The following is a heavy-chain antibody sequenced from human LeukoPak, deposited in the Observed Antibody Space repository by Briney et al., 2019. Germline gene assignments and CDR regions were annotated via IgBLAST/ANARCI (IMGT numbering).Heavy chain of an antibody. J-gene: IGHJ3*02. Sequence: GGSLRLSCAASGFTVSSNYMSWVRRAPGKGLEWVSVIYSGGSTYYADSVKGRFTISRHNSKNTLYLQMNSLRAEDTAVYYCARDLGDAFDIWGQGTMVTVSS. V-gene: IGHV3-53*04. CDR2: IYSGGST. CDR3: ARDLGDAFDI. CDR1: GFTVSSNY.